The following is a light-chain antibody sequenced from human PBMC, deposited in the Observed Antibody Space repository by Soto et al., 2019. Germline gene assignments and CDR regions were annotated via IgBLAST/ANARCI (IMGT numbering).Light chain of an antibody. J-gene: IGLJ2*01. CDR3: QSYASLSGVL. Sequence: QSVLTQPPSVSGAPGQRVTISCTGSSSNIGAGYDVHWYQQLPGTAPKLLIYRNTNRPSGVPDRFSGSKSGTSASLVITGLQAEDEADYYGQSYASLSGVLFGGGTKLTVL. V-gene: IGLV1-40*01. CDR2: RNT. CDR1: SSNIGAGYD.